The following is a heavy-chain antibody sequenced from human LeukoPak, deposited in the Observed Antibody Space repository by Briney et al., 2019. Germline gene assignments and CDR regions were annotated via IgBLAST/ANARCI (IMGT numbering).Heavy chain of an antibody. CDR3: ARDVSSGYYYFDY. CDR2: ISGSGGST. V-gene: IGHV3-23*01. CDR1: GFTFSNYA. Sequence: GGSLRLSCVASGFTFSNYAMSWVRQAPGKGLEWVSGISGSGGSTYYVDSVKGRFTISRDNSKNTLYLQMNSLRAEDTAVYYCARDVSSGYYYFDYWGQGTLVTVSS. D-gene: IGHD3-22*01. J-gene: IGHJ4*02.